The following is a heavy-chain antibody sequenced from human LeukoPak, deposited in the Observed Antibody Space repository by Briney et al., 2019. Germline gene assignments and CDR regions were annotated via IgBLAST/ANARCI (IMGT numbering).Heavy chain of an antibody. D-gene: IGHD6-13*01. J-gene: IGHJ4*02. Sequence: GGSLRLSCAASGFTFSNYWMSWVRQVPGKGLEWVANIKQDGSEKYYGDSVKGRFTISRDNSKNTLYLQMGSLRAEDMAVYYCAREGYSSSWYYFDYWGQGTLVTVSS. CDR3: AREGYSSSWYYFDY. CDR2: IKQDGSEK. CDR1: GFTFSNYW. V-gene: IGHV3-7*01.